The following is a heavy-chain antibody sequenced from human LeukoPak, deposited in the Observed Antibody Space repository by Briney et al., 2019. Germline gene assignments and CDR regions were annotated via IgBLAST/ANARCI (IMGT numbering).Heavy chain of an antibody. Sequence: GGSLRLSCAASGFTFSNYAMSWVRQAPGKGLEWVSGISDSGGSTYFADSVKGRFTISRDNSKNTLYLQMNSLRAEDTAIYYCAKDFLYGTGGSCYFDHWGQGTLVTVSS. V-gene: IGHV3-23*01. J-gene: IGHJ4*02. D-gene: IGHD2-15*01. CDR1: GFTFSNYA. CDR2: ISDSGGST. CDR3: AKDFLYGTGGSCYFDH.